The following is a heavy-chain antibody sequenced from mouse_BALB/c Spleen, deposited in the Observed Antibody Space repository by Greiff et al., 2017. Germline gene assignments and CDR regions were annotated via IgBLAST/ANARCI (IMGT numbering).Heavy chain of an antibody. Sequence: VKLVESGPGLVAPSQSLSITCTVSGFSLTSYGVHWVRQPPGKGLEWLGVIWAGGSTNYNSALMSRLSISKDNSKSQVFLKMNSLQTDDTAMYYCARARYYYGSSSYAMDYWGQGTSVTVSA. V-gene: IGHV2-9*02. CDR1: GFSLTSYG. D-gene: IGHD1-1*01. CDR2: IWAGGST. CDR3: ARARYYYGSSSYAMDY. J-gene: IGHJ4*01.